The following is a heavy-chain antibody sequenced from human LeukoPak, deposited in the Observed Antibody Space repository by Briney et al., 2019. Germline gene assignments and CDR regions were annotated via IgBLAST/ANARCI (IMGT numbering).Heavy chain of an antibody. J-gene: IGHJ5*02. Sequence: SETLSLTCAVSGGSISSYYWSWVRQPPGKGLEWVGYIYYSGSTNYNPSLKSRVTISVDTSKNQFSLKLSSVTAADAAVYYCARDQFDVWGTLGWFDPWGQGTLVTVSS. CDR1: GGSISSYY. CDR2: IYYSGST. D-gene: IGHD3-16*01. CDR3: ARDQFDVWGTLGWFDP. V-gene: IGHV4-59*01.